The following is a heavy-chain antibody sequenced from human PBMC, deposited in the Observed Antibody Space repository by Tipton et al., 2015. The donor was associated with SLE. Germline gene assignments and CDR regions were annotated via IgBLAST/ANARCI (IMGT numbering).Heavy chain of an antibody. CDR1: GWSLSDYY. V-gene: IGHV4-34*01. CDR3: ARGKLTWRGAIIGADV. Sequence: TLSLTCAVYGWSLSDYYWTWIRQPPGKGLEWIGEINHDGFPNYKPSLKSRVTMTRDTSTNQFSLELTSVTAADTAVYYCARGKLTWRGAIIGADVWGQGTTVTVSS. CDR2: INHDGFP. J-gene: IGHJ6*02. D-gene: IGHD2-15*01.